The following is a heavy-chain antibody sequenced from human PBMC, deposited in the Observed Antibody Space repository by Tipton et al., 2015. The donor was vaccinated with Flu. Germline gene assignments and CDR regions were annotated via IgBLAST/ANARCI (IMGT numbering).Heavy chain of an antibody. CDR3: ATYYYGSGTQSAFDY. V-gene: IGHV4-59*08. CDR1: GGSISSDY. J-gene: IGHJ4*02. CDR2: ILYSGIP. Sequence: LRLSCTVSGGSISSDYWSWIRQPPGKGLEWIGSILYSGIPKNNPSLKSRVTLSGDTSKNQFSLKLSSVTAADTAVYYCATYYYGSGTQSAFDYWGQGTLVTVSS. D-gene: IGHD3-10*01.